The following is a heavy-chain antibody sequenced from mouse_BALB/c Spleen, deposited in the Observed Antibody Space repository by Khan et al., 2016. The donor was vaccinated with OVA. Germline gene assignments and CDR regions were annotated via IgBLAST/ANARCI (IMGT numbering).Heavy chain of an antibody. Sequence: VQLQQSGTVLARPGASVQMSCKASGYTFTKYWMHWVKERPGQGLEWIGTIYPGNNDTNYNQKFTGKAKLTAVTSTSTAYMELSSLTNEDSAVYYCARNGFGNYEIWDYWGQGTTLTVSS. V-gene: IGHV1-5*01. J-gene: IGHJ2*01. CDR1: GYTFTKYW. CDR2: IYPGNNDT. D-gene: IGHD2-1*01. CDR3: ARNGFGNYEIWDY.